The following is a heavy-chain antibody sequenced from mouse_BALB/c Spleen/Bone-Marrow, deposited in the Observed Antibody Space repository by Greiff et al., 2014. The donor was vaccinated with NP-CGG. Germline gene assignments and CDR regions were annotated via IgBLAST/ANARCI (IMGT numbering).Heavy chain of an antibody. V-gene: IGHV14-3*02. D-gene: IGHD1-1*01. Sequence: EVQLQQSGAELVKPGASVKLSCTASGFNIKDTYMYWVKQRPEQGLEWIGRIDPASGNTKYDPKFQDKATITADTSSNTAYLQLSSLTSEDTAVYYCARYYYGSSLFAYWGQGTLVTVSA. CDR1: GFNIKDTY. CDR3: ARYYYGSSLFAY. J-gene: IGHJ3*01. CDR2: IDPASGNT.